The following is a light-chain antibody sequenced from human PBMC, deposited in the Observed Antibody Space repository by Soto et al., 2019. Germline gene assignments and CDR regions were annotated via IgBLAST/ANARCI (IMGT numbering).Light chain of an antibody. Sequence: EIVMTQSPATLSVSPGERATLSCRASQSINTNLAWYQQKPGQAPRLLIYGASTRATGIPARFSGGGSGTEFTLTISSLQSEDFAVYYCQQYNNWPPKRTFGQGTKVEIK. V-gene: IGKV3-15*01. CDR3: QQYNNWPPKRT. CDR2: GAS. CDR1: QSINTN. J-gene: IGKJ1*01.